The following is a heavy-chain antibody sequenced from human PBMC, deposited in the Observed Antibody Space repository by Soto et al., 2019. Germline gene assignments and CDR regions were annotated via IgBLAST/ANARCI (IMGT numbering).Heavy chain of an antibody. CDR1: GYTLSICA. V-gene: IGHV1-3*01. Sequence: ASVKVSCKDSGYTLSICARHWVRQDKRQRLEWMGWINAGNGNTKYSQKFQGRVTITRDTSASTAYMELSSLRSEDTAVYYCARDNGGYDILTGYKVINWLDPWGQGTLVTVSS. D-gene: IGHD3-9*01. CDR2: INAGNGNT. CDR3: ARDNGGYDILTGYKVINWLDP. J-gene: IGHJ5*02.